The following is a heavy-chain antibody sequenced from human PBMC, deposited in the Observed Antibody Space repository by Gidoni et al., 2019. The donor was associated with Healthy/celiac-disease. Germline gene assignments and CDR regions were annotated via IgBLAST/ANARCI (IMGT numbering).Heavy chain of an antibody. V-gene: IGHV4-39*01. CDR1: GGSLRGSNHY. J-gene: IGHJ3*02. Sequence: QPLLQEPGPRLGKPSETLSLTCSVSGGSLRGSNHYWGWIRQPPGKGLEWIGTIYYDGTTYDNPSLRSRVTISVDTSKNQFSLRLSSLTAADTAVYYCARHVLPLRWDALDIWGQGTMVTVSS. D-gene: IGHD3-16*01. CDR3: ARHVLPLRWDALDI. CDR2: IYYDGTT.